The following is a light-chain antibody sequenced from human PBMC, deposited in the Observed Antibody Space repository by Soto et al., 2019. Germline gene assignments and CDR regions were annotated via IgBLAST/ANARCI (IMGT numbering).Light chain of an antibody. V-gene: IGKV3-20*01. CDR2: GAS. J-gene: IGKJ4*01. CDR1: QSVSRSY. CDR3: QQYGSSPLLT. Sequence: EIVLTQSPGTLSLSPGERATLSCRASQSVSRSYLAWYQQKPGQAPRLLIYGASSRATGIPDRFSGSGSGTDFTLTISRLEPEDLAVYYCQQYGSSPLLTFGGGTKVEIK.